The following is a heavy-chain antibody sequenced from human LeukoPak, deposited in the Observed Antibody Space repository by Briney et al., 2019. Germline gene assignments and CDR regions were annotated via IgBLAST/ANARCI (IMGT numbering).Heavy chain of an antibody. CDR2: IGSRGVTI. CDR1: GFTISDYY. V-gene: IGHV3-11*01. J-gene: IGHJ3*02. CDR3: ARDATNNAFDI. Sequence: PGGSLRLSCAASGFTISDYYMSWIRQGPGKGLEWVSYIGSRGVTIYYADSVKGRFTISRDTAKNSLYLQMNNLRAEDTAVYYCARDATNNAFDIWGQGTMVTVSS.